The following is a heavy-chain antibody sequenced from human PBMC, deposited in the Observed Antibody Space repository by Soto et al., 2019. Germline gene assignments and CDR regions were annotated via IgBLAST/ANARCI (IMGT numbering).Heavy chain of an antibody. CDR3: ARAIITHYYYYMDV. CDR1: GFPFSSYS. J-gene: IGHJ6*03. D-gene: IGHD3-10*01. Sequence: PGGSKRLSCTASGFPFSSYSMNWVRPDTGKGLEWVSYISSSSSTIYYADSVKGRFTISRDNAKNSLYLQMNSLRAEDTAVYYCARAIITHYYYYMDVWGKGTTVTVSS. CDR2: ISSSSSTI. V-gene: IGHV3-48*01.